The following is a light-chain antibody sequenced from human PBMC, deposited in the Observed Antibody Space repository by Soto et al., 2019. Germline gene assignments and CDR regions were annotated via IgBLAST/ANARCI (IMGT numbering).Light chain of an antibody. J-gene: IGKJ1*01. CDR1: QSVNSNY. V-gene: IGKV3-20*01. CDR3: PLHGILPWR. Sequence: KNSPGTVSLSQGERATLSCRASQSVNSNYLAWYQQKPGQAPRLLIFGASTRATGISDRFRGSGSGTDFPLTINSLEPEDFAVYYCPLHGILPWRFGHGSKVDI. CDR2: GAS.